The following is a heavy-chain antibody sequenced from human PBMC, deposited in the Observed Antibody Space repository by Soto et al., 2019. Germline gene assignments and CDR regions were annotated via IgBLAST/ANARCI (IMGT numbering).Heavy chain of an antibody. CDR3: ARDIWCGGDCFSYGMDV. V-gene: IGHV3-30-3*01. CDR1: GFTFSSYA. J-gene: IGHJ6*02. D-gene: IGHD2-21*02. Sequence: GGSLRLSCAASGFTFSSYAMHWVRQAPGKGLEWVAVISYDGSNKYYADSVKGRFTISRDNSKNTLYLQMNSLRAEDTAVYYCARDIWCGGDCFSYGMDVWRQGTTVTVSS. CDR2: ISYDGSNK.